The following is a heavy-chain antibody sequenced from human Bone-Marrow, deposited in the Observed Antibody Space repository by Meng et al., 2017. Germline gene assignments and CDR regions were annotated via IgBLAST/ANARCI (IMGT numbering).Heavy chain of an antibody. CDR2: ISYSGST. D-gene: IGHD6-6*01. Sequence: QVPRQESGPGLVKPSETLSLTCTVSSGSINSYFWSWIRQPPGKGPEWIGYISYSGSTNYNPSLKSRVTISVDTSKNQFSLKLSSVTAADTAVYYCARAIATRPDVFDYWGQGTLVTVSS. V-gene: IGHV4-59*01. CDR1: SGSINSYF. CDR3: ARAIATRPDVFDY. J-gene: IGHJ4*02.